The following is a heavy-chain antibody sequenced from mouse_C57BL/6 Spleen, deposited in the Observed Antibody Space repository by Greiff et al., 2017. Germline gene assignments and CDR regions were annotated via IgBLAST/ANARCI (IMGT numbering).Heavy chain of an antibody. CDR1: GYTFTSYW. CDR2: IHPNSGST. Sequence: QVQLQQPGAELVKPGASVKLSCKASGYTFTSYWMHWVKQRPGQGLEWIGMIHPNSGSTNYNEKFKSKATLTVDKSSSTAYMQLSSLTSEDSAVYYCASVGGGYDWFAYWGQGTLVTVSA. CDR3: ASVGGGYDWFAY. V-gene: IGHV1-64*01. D-gene: IGHD2-2*01. J-gene: IGHJ3*01.